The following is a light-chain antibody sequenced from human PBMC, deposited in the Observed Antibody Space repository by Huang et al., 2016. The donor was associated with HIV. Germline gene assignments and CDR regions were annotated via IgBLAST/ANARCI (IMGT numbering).Light chain of an antibody. Sequence: EIVMTQSPATLSVSPGDRATLSCRASQSVATKLAWYQQRPGQAPRLLIFAASTRAPGVPARFSGSWSGTDFSLTISSLQSEDFAVYYCQQYSNWPPVTFGPGTKVDIK. CDR1: QSVATK. CDR3: QQYSNWPPVT. J-gene: IGKJ3*01. V-gene: IGKV3-15*01. CDR2: AAS.